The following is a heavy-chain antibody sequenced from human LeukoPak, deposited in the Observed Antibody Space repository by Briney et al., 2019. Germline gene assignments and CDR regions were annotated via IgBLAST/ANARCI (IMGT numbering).Heavy chain of an antibody. CDR3: ATSPNYYDSSGYMDY. CDR1: GFTVSSNY. J-gene: IGHJ4*02. Sequence: GGSLRLSCAASGFTVSSNYMSWVRQAPGKGLEWVSVIYSGGSTYYADSVKGRFTISSDNSKNTLYLQMNSLRAEDTAVYYCATSPNYYDSSGYMDYWGQGTLVTVSS. D-gene: IGHD3-22*01. V-gene: IGHV3-66*02. CDR2: IYSGGST.